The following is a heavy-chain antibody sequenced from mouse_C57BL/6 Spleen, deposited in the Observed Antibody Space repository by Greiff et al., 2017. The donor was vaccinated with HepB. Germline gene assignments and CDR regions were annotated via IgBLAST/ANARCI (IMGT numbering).Heavy chain of an antibody. J-gene: IGHJ4*01. CDR2: ISSGSSTI. Sequence: EVKLEESGGGLVKPGGSLKLSCAASGFTFSDYGMHWVRQAPEKGLEWVAYISSGSSTIYYADTVKGRFTISRDNAKNTLFLQMTSLRSEDTAMYYCARDGYDGFYAMDYWGQGTSVTVSS. CDR3: ARDGYDGFYAMDY. D-gene: IGHD2-2*01. CDR1: GFTFSDYG. V-gene: IGHV5-17*01.